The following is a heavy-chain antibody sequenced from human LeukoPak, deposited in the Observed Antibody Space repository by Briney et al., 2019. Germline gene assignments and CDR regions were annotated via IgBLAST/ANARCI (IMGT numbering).Heavy chain of an antibody. J-gene: IGHJ4*02. CDR1: GFTFSSYA. V-gene: IGHV3-23*01. D-gene: IGHD3-3*02. CDR2: ISGSGGST. Sequence: GGSLRLSCAASGFTFSSYAMSWVRQAPGKGLEWVSAISGSGGSTYYADSVKGRFTISRDNSKNTLYLQMNSLRAEDTAVYYCAKYSIFGVVISPIDYWGQGTLVTVSS. CDR3: AKYSIFGVVISPIDY.